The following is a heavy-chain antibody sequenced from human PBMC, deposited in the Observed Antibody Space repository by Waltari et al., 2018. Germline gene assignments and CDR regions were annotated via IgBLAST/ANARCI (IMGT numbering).Heavy chain of an antibody. CDR1: GFRCCXXX. CDR2: IKQDGSEN. Sequence: EVQMVESGGGLVQPGGSLRVAGEAPGFRCCXXXXXXVRQAEGKGLEWVAKIKQDGSENYYVDSVKGRFTISRDDAKNSLYLQMNSLRNEDTAVYFCARVFVYGANSGKRPMDVWGKGTTVTVSS. V-gene: IGHV3-7*01. D-gene: IGHD4-17*01. J-gene: IGHJ6*03. CDR3: ARVFVYGANSGKRPMDV.